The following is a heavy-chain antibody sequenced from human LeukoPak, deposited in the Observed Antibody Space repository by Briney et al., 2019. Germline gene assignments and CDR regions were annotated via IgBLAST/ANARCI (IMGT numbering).Heavy chain of an antibody. V-gene: IGHV4-59*01. CDR2: IYYSGTT. CDR3: ARGGNWFDP. Sequence: SETLSLTCTVSGGSISSYYWSWIRQPPGKGLEWIGYIYYSGTTNYSPSLRSRVTISVDTSKSQFSLKLNSVTAADTAVYYCARGGNWFDPWGQGTLVTVSS. CDR1: GGSISSYY. J-gene: IGHJ5*02.